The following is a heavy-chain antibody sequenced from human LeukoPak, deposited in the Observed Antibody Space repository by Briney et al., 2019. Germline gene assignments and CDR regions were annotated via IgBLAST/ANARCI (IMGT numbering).Heavy chain of an antibody. CDR3: ARDRDLRYSSGWSKGEIDY. CDR1: GFTFSSYW. CDR2: INTDGSST. J-gene: IGHJ4*02. Sequence: GGSLRLSCAASGFTFSSYWMSWVRQAPGKGLVWVSCINTDGSSTSYADSVQGRFTSSRDNAQNTLYLQMNSLRAEDTAVYYCARDRDLRYSSGWSKGEIDYWGQGTLVTVSS. V-gene: IGHV3-74*01. D-gene: IGHD6-19*01.